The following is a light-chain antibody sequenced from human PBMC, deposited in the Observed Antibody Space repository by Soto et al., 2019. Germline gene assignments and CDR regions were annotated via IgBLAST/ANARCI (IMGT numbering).Light chain of an antibody. CDR2: GAS. J-gene: IGKJ1*01. V-gene: IGKV3-15*01. CDR3: QQYNNWPRT. Sequence: DIALTHFPGTLSLSPGERATLSCLASQSVSNNYLAWYQQKPGQAPRLLIYGASTRATGIPARFSGSGSGTEFTLTISSLQSEDFAVYYCQQYNNWPRTFGQGTKVHIK. CDR1: QSVSNN.